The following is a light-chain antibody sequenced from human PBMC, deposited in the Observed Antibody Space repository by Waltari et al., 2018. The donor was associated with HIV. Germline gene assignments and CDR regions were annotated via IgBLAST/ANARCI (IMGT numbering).Light chain of an antibody. V-gene: IGLV3-21*01. CDR2: HDT. Sequence: SYVLTQSPSVSVAPGKPARITCGGKNIGSKSVNWYQQQPGQAPVMVIYHDTDRPSGIPDRFSGSNSEDTATLTIRRVEAGDEADYYCQVWDTNTDQYVIFGGGTNLAV. CDR3: QVWDTNTDQYVI. CDR1: NIGSKS. J-gene: IGLJ2*01.